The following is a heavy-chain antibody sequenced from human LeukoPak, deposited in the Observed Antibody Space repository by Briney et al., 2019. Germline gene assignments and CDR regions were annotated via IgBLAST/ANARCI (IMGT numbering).Heavy chain of an antibody. Sequence: GGSLRLSCAASGFTFSSYSMNWVRQTPGKGLEWVSSISSSSSYIYYADSVKGRFTISRDNAKNSLYLQMNSLRAEDTAVYYCAKGGSSWVSHFDYWGQGTLVTVSS. J-gene: IGHJ4*02. V-gene: IGHV3-21*04. CDR3: AKGGSSWVSHFDY. D-gene: IGHD6-13*01. CDR2: ISSSSSYI. CDR1: GFTFSSYS.